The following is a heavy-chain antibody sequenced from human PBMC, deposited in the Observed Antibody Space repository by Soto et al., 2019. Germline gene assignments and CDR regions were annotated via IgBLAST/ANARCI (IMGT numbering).Heavy chain of an antibody. Sequence: GGSLRLSCAASGFTFSSYGMHWVRQAPGKGLEWVAVKSYDGSNKYYADSVKGRFTISRDNSKNTLYLQMNSLRAEDTAVYYCAKVVVEQQPSLYYYYYGMDVWGQGTTVTVSS. CDR1: GFTFSSYG. CDR3: AKVVVEQQPSLYYYYYGMDV. J-gene: IGHJ6*01. V-gene: IGHV3-30*18. CDR2: KSYDGSNK. D-gene: IGHD6-13*01.